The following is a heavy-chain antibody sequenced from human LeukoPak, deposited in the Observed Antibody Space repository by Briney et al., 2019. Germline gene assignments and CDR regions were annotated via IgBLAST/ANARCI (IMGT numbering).Heavy chain of an antibody. CDR2: IYYSGST. CDR1: GGSISSYY. D-gene: IGHD3-10*01. J-gene: IGHJ6*03. V-gene: IGHV4-59*01. Sequence: SETLSLTCTVSGGSISSYYWSWIRQPPGKGLEWIGYIYYSGSTNYNPSLKSRVTISVDTSKNQFSLKLSSVTAADTAVYYCARGTYYYGSGSRDAYYYYMDVWGKGTTVTISS. CDR3: ARGTYYYGSGSRDAYYYYMDV.